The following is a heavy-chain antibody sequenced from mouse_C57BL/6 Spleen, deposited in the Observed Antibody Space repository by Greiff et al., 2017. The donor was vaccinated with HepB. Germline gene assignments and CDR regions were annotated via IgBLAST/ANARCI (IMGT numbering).Heavy chain of an antibody. D-gene: IGHD4-1*01. CDR2: IYPGDGDT. Sequence: QVQLQQSGAELVKPGASVKISCKASGYAFSSYWLNWVKPRPGKGLEWIGQIYPGDGDTNYNGKFKGKATLTADKSSSTAYMQLSSLTSEDSAVYFGARGENWDLYFDYWGQGTTLTVSS. CDR1: GYAFSSYW. V-gene: IGHV1-80*01. J-gene: IGHJ2*01. CDR3: ARGENWDLYFDY.